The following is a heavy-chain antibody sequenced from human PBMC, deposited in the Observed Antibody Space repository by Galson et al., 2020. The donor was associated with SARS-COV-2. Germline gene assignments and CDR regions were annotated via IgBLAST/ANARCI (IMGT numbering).Heavy chain of an antibody. CDR1: GYSISSGYY. CDR2: IYNSGTT. V-gene: IGHV4-38-2*02. J-gene: IGHJ4*02. Sequence: SETLSLTCTVSGYSISSGYYWGWIRQPPGKGPEFIGSIYNSGTTYYNPSLRSRVTISVYTSQNQFSLKLTSVTAADTAVYYCARILDYWGQGTLVTVSS. CDR3: ARILDY.